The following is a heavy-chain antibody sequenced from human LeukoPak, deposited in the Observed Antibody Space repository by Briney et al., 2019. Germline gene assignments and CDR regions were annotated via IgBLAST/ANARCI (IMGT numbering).Heavy chain of an antibody. Sequence: PSETLSLTCTVSGGSISSYYWSWVRQPAGKGLEWVGRIYTSGSTNYNPSLKSRVTMSVDTSKNQFSLKLSSVTAADTAVYYCARDRGVRGGSYGTWFDPWGQGTLVTVSS. V-gene: IGHV4-4*07. CDR1: GGSISSYY. J-gene: IGHJ5*02. CDR3: ARDRGVRGGSYGTWFDP. D-gene: IGHD1-26*01. CDR2: IYTSGST.